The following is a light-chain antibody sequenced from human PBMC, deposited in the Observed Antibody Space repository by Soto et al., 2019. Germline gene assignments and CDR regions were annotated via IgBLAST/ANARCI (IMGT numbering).Light chain of an antibody. V-gene: IGLV2-14*01. J-gene: IGLJ1*01. Sequence: QSVLTQPASVSGSPGQSITISCTGTSSDVGGYNYVSWYQQHPGKAPKLMIYDVSNRPSGVSNRFSGSKSGNTASLTISGLQAEDEADYYCSSYIISSTLPNYVFGTGTKLTVL. CDR3: SSYIISSTLPNYV. CDR2: DVS. CDR1: SSDVGGYNY.